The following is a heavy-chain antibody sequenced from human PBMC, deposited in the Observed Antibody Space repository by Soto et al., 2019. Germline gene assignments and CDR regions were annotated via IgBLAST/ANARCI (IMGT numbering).Heavy chain of an antibody. J-gene: IGHJ4*02. CDR3: AKVGDSGYDLVDY. V-gene: IGHV3-23*01. Sequence: GGSLRLSCAASGFIFSDHYMDWVRQAPGKGLEWVSAISGSGGSTYYADSVKGRFTISRDNSKNTLYLQMNSLRAEDTAVYYCAKVGDSGYDLVDYWGQGTLVTVSS. CDR1: GFIFSDHY. CDR2: ISGSGGST. D-gene: IGHD5-12*01.